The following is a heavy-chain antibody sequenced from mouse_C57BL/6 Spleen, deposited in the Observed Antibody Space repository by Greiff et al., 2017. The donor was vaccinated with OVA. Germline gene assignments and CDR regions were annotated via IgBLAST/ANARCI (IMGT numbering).Heavy chain of an antibody. Sequence: VQLQQSGAELAKPGASVKLSCKASGYTFTSYWMHWVKQRPGQGLEWIGYINPSSGYTKYNQKFKDKATLTADTSSSTAYMQLSSLTYSDSAFYYCARIPYDYGSSLFAFWGQGTLVTVSA. V-gene: IGHV1-7*01. CDR3: ARIPYDYGSSLFAF. CDR1: GYTFTSYW. CDR2: INPSSGYT. D-gene: IGHD1-1*01. J-gene: IGHJ3*01.